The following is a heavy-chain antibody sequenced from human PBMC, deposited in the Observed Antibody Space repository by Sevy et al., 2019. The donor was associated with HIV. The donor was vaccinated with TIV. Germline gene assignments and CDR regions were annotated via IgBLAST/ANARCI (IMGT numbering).Heavy chain of an antibody. CDR3: ARDLSVAGTNNWFDP. CDR2: IHYSGST. D-gene: IGHD6-19*01. V-gene: IGHV4-59*01. J-gene: IGHJ5*02. CDR1: GGSISSYY. Sequence: SETLSLTCTVSGGSISSYYWSWIRQPPGKGLEWIGYIHYSGSTNYNPSLKSRVTISVDTSKNQFSLKLSSVTAADTAVYYCARDLSVAGTNNWFDPWGQGTLVTVSS.